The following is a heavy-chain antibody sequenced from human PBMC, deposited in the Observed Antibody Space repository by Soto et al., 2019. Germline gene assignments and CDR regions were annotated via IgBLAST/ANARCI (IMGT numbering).Heavy chain of an antibody. D-gene: IGHD6-13*01. CDR1: GYTFTSYY. J-gene: IGHJ6*02. CDR2: INPSGGST. V-gene: IGHV1-46*01. Sequence: ASVKVSCKASGYTFTSYYMHWVRQAPGQGLEWMGIINPSGGSTSYAQKFQGRVTITADESTSTAYMELSSLRSEDTALYYCARRQTAAAAYYGMGVWGQGTTVTVSS. CDR3: ARRQTAAAAYYGMGV.